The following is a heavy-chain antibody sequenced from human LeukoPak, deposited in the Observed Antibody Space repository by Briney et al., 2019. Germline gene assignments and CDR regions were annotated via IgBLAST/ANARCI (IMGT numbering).Heavy chain of an antibody. D-gene: IGHD4-17*01. Sequence: GGSLRLSCAASGLTFSSYGMHWVRQAPGKGLEWVAVIWYDGSNKYYADSVKGRFTISRDNSKNTLYLQMNSLRAEDTAVYYCARDPAYGDYGGVDYWGQGTLVTVSS. CDR2: IWYDGSNK. V-gene: IGHV3-33*01. CDR3: ARDPAYGDYGGVDY. CDR1: GLTFSSYG. J-gene: IGHJ4*02.